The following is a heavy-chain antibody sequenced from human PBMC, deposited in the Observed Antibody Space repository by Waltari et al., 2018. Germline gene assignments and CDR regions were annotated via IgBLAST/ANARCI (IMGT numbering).Heavy chain of an antibody. J-gene: IGHJ4*02. Sequence: QVQLEESGGGVVQPGRSLRLSCAASGFTFSDCGMTWVRQAPGKGLEWVAIISYDGYSKYYADSVKGRFTISRDNSKNTLNLQMNSLRTDDTAMYYCARDGGFGYTSGWYYFEDWGQGSLVTVSS. CDR2: ISYDGYSK. D-gene: IGHD6-19*01. CDR3: ARDGGFGYTSGWYYFED. CDR1: GFTFSDCG. V-gene: IGHV3-30*03.